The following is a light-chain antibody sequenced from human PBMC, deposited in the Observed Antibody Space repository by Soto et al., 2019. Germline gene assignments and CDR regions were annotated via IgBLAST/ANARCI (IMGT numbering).Light chain of an antibody. CDR1: SSDIGADNS. V-gene: IGLV2-14*03. J-gene: IGLJ2*01. CDR3: SSFTTSTHVV. Sequence: QSALTQPASVSGSPGQSITISCTGTSSDIGADNSVSWYQQHPGKAPQLMIYAVSHRPSRVSSRFSGSKSGNTISLTISGIQADYEADSYCSSFTTSTHVVFGGVTEVTVL. CDR2: AVS.